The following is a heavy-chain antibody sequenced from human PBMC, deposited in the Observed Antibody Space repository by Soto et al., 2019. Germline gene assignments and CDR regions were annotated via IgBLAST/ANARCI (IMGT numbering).Heavy chain of an antibody. CDR1: GGSFSGYY. V-gene: IGHV4-34*02. J-gene: IGHJ6*02. Sequence: QMHLQQWGAGLLKASETLSLTCSVSGGSFSGYYLAWILQPPGKGLEWIGEINHAGSTKYHPSLKSRVVLAVDLSNTHFSLRLISVTAADTAEYFCARQSGPAYRYGMDIWGQGTTVTVSS. CDR2: INHAGST. D-gene: IGHD1-1*01. CDR3: ARQSGPAYRYGMDI.